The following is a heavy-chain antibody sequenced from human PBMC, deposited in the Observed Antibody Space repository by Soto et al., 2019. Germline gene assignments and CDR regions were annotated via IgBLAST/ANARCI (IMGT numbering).Heavy chain of an antibody. V-gene: IGHV3-23*01. CDR1: GFTFSSYA. Sequence: EVQLLESGGGLVQPGGSLRLSCAASGFTFSSYAMSWVRQAPGKGLEWVSAISGSGGSTYYADSVKGRFTISRDNSKNSLYLQMNSLRAEDTAVYYCAKDVERQLVGPRYFDYWGQGALVTVSS. CDR3: AKDVERQLVGPRYFDY. J-gene: IGHJ4*02. CDR2: ISGSGGST. D-gene: IGHD6-13*01.